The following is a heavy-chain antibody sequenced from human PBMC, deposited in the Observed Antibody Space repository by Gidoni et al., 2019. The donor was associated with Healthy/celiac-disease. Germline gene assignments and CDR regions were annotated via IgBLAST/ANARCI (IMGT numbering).Heavy chain of an antibody. J-gene: IGHJ6*02. V-gene: IGHV3-15*01. Sequence: FTISRDDSKNTLYLQMNSLKTEDTAVYYCTTDLPENYYYGMDVWGQGTTVTVSS. CDR3: TTDLPENYYYGMDV.